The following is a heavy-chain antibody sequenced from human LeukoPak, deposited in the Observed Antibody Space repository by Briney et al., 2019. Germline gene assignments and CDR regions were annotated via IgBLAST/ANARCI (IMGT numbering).Heavy chain of an antibody. J-gene: IGHJ4*02. Sequence: PGGSLRLSCVASRFSFSGYEMNWVRRAPGKGLEWVAYISRSGSIIKYADSVKGRFTISRDDTKNSLYLQMNSLRAEDTAVYFCARAQQLRCFDWFCDYWGQGTLVTVSS. V-gene: IGHV3-48*03. D-gene: IGHD3-9*01. CDR1: RFSFSGYE. CDR2: ISRSGSII. CDR3: ARAQQLRCFDWFCDY.